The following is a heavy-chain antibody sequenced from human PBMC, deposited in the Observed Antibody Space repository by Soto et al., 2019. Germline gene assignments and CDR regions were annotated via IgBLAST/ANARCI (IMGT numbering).Heavy chain of an antibody. CDR3: ARAVEPKAEYYFDY. CDR2: IRSTSTTI. Sequence: PGGSLRLSCAASGFTFSNYTMNWVRQAPGKGLQWVSFIRSTSTTIYYADSVRGRFTVSRDNAKNSLYLQMNSLRVEDTAVYYCARAVEPKAEYYFDYWGQGTLVTVSS. J-gene: IGHJ4*02. CDR1: GFTFSNYT. D-gene: IGHD6-19*01. V-gene: IGHV3-48*01.